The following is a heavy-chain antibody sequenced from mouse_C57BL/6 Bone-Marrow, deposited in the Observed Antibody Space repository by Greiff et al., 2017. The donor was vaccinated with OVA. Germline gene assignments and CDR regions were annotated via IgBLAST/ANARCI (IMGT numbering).Heavy chain of an antibody. CDR3: ARTDYGSRGYFDV. Sequence: EVQLQQSGAELVKPGASVKLSCTASGFNIKDYYMHWVKQRTEQGLEWIGRIDPEDGETKYAQKFQGKATITADTSSNTAYLQLSSRTSEDTAVYYCARTDYGSRGYFDVWGTGTTVTVSS. CDR2: IDPEDGET. D-gene: IGHD1-1*01. V-gene: IGHV14-2*01. J-gene: IGHJ1*03. CDR1: GFNIKDYY.